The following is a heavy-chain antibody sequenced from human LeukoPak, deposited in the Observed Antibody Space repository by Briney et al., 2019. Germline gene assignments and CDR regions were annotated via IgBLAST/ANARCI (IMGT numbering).Heavy chain of an antibody. D-gene: IGHD1-7*01. CDR3: AKVGTNIPPDY. J-gene: IGHJ4*02. CDR2: IYSGSST. CDR1: GFTVSSNY. Sequence: GGSLRLSCAASGFTVSSNYMSWVRQAPGKGLEWVSFIYSGSSTYYADSVKGRFTISRDNSKNTLYLQMNSLRAEDTAVYYCAKVGTNIPPDYWGQGTLVTVSS. V-gene: IGHV3-66*01.